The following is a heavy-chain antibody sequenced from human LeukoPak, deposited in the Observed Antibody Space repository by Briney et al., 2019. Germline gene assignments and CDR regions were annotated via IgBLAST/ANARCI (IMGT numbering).Heavy chain of an antibody. J-gene: IGHJ4*02. CDR1: GLTFSSYA. CDR2: ISESGRST. Sequence: PGGSLRLSCAASGLTFSSYAMSWVRQAPGQGLEWVSSISESGRSTYYADTVKGRFTISRDNSKNTLYLQMNSLRAEDTAVYYCAKAMVRGWEYYFDYWGQGTLVTVSS. CDR3: AKAMVRGWEYYFDY. D-gene: IGHD3-10*01. V-gene: IGHV3-23*01.